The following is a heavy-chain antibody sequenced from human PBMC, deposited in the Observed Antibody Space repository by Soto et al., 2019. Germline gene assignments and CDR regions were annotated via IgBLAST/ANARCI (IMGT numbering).Heavy chain of an antibody. CDR1: GFTFSDYY. Sequence: GGSLRLSCAASGFTFSDYYMSWIRQAPGKGLEWVSYISSSGSTIYYADSVKGRFTISRDNAKNSLYLQMNSLRAEDTAVYYCARDSYDFWSGYYTGPSNYYYMDVWGKGTTVTVSS. D-gene: IGHD3-3*01. V-gene: IGHV3-11*01. CDR3: ARDSYDFWSGYYTGPSNYYYMDV. CDR2: ISSSGSTI. J-gene: IGHJ6*03.